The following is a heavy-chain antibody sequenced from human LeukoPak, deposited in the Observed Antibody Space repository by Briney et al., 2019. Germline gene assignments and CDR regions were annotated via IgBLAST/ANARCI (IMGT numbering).Heavy chain of an antibody. J-gene: IGHJ5*02. CDR1: GGTFSSYA. CDR3: ARDRGHIVVVPAAPVWFDP. CDR2: IIPIFGTA. V-gene: IGHV1-69*13. D-gene: IGHD2-2*01. Sequence: SVKVSCKDSGGTFSSYAISWVRQAPGQGLEWMGGIIPIFGTANYAQKFQGRVTITADESTSTAYMELSSLRSEDTAVYYCARDRGHIVVVPAAPVWFDPWGQGTLVTVSS.